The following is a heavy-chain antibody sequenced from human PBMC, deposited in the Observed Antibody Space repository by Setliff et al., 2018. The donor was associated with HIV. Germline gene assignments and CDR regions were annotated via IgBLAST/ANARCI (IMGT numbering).Heavy chain of an antibody. CDR1: GGSVSSPGYY. D-gene: IGHD6-13*01. CDR2: VYNSGIT. V-gene: IGHV4-39*01. J-gene: IGHJ6*03. CDR3: GRYYYVDV. Sequence: SETLSLTCTVSGGSVSSPGYYWGWIRQPPGKGLEWIGSVYNSGITFKNPSLKSTMYLQVDSLTAEDTAVYYCARDRGLGSSSPGRYYYVDVWGKGTTVTVSS.